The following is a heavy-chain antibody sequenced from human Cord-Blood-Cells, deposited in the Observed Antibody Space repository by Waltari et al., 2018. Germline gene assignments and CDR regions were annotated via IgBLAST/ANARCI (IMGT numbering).Heavy chain of an antibody. CDR1: GGTFSSYA. V-gene: IGHV1-69*06. CDR3: AREMSRSSSSWFDP. J-gene: IGHJ5*02. Sequence: QVQLVQSGAEVKKPGSSLKVSCKASGGTFSSYAIRWVRQAPGQGLEWMGGIIPIFGTANYAQKFQCRVTITADKSTSTAYMELSSLRSEDTAVYYCAREMSRSSSSWFDPWGQGTLVTVSS. D-gene: IGHD6-6*01. CDR2: IIPIFGTA.